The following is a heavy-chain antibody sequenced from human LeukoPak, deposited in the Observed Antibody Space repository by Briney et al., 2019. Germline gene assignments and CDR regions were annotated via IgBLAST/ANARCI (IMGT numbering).Heavy chain of an antibody. D-gene: IGHD3-9*01. J-gene: IGHJ4*02. CDR3: ARRPTLTGIYGVYYFDY. CDR2: IIPIFGTA. CDR1: GGTFSSYA. Sequence: GASVKVSWKASGGTFSSYAISWVRQAPGQGLEWMGGIIPIFGTANYAQKFQGRVTITADESTSTAFMELSSLRSEDTAVYYCARRPTLTGIYGVYYFDYWGQGTLVTVSS. V-gene: IGHV1-69*13.